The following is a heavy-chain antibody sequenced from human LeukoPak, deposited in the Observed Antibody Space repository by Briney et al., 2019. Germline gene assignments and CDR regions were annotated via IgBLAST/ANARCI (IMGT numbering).Heavy chain of an antibody. Sequence: SETLSLTCTVSGGSISNYFWSWIRQAPGKGLEYIGFIYYSGNTNYNPSFKSRVTISVDTSKKQFSLKLSSVTAADTAVYYCARDGHYYGSGSYIDYWGQGTLVTVSS. CDR2: IYYSGNT. D-gene: IGHD3-10*01. V-gene: IGHV4-59*01. CDR1: GGSISNYF. J-gene: IGHJ4*02. CDR3: ARDGHYYGSGSYIDY.